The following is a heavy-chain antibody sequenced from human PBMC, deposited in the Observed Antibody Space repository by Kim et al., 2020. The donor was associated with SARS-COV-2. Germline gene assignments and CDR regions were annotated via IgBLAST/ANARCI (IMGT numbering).Heavy chain of an antibody. Sequence: GESLKISCKGSGYSFTNYWIGWVRQMPGKGLEWMGIIYPGYSDTTYSPSFQGQVTISADKSITTAYLQWSSLKASDSAMYYCARSELIGPGYYSDYCGQGTLVTVSS. D-gene: IGHD1-7*01. CDR1: GYSFTNYW. CDR3: ARSELIGPGYYSDY. CDR2: IYPGYSDT. V-gene: IGHV5-51*01. J-gene: IGHJ4*02.